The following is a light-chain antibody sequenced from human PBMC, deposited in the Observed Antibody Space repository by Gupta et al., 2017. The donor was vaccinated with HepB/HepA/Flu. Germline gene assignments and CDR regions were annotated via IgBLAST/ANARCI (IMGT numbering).Light chain of an antibody. CDR3: QQSYSTSWT. J-gene: IGKJ1*01. CDR1: PSISSY. CDR2: AAS. Sequence: DIQIPQSPSSLSASAGDRVTITCRATPSISSYLNWYQQKPGKAPKLLIYAASSLQSGVPSRFSGSGSGTDFTLTISSLQPEDFATYYCQQSYSTSWTFGQGTKVEIK. V-gene: IGKV1-39*01.